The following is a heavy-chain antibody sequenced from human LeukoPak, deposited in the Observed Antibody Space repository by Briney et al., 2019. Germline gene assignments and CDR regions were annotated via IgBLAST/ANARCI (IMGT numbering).Heavy chain of an antibody. D-gene: IGHD1-1*01. Sequence: SETLSLTCTVSGGSISSYYWSWIRQPPGKGLEWIGYIYYSGSTNYNPSLKSRVTISVDTSKNQFSLKVSSVTAADTTVYYCARHGTTGTNLNWFDPWGQGTLVTVSS. V-gene: IGHV4-59*01. CDR1: GGSISSYY. J-gene: IGHJ5*02. CDR2: IYYSGST. CDR3: ARHGTTGTNLNWFDP.